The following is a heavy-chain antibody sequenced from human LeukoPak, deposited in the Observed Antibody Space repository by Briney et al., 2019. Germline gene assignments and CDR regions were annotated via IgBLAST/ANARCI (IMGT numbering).Heavy chain of an antibody. V-gene: IGHV4-59*01. J-gene: IGHJ4*02. CDR3: ARGGDGYNWDFDY. Sequence: PSETLSLTCTVSGGSISNYYWSWIRQPPGKGLEWIGYIYYSGSTNYNPSLKSRVTISVDTSKNQFSLKLSSVTAADTAVYYCARGGDGYNWDFDYWGQGTLVTVSS. CDR1: GGSISNYY. D-gene: IGHD5-24*01. CDR2: IYYSGST.